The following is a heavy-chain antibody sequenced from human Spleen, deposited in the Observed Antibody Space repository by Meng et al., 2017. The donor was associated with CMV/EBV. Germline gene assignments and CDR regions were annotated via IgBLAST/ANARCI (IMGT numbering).Heavy chain of an antibody. V-gene: IGHV3-11*01. J-gene: IGHJ6*02. CDR3: ARGRGYTGVHGMDV. D-gene: IGHD5-18*01. CDR2: ISDRGSSI. Sequence: GESLKISCAASRFTFSDYYMSWIRQAPGKGLEGVSYISDRGSSIYYADSVQGRFTISRDNAKNSLYLQMNSLRAEDTAVYYCARGRGYTGVHGMDVWGQGTTVTVSS. CDR1: RFTFSDYY.